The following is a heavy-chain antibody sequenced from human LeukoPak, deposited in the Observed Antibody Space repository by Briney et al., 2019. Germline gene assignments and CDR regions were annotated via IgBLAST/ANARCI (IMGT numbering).Heavy chain of an antibody. Sequence: ESLKISCTASGFTFNSFWMHWVRQVPGKGLEWVSRLNIDGTRATYAEFVEGRFTVSRDNGKNTLYLQMNSLRAEDTAVYYCARGGDSSNWYPGYFDYWGQGALVTVSS. CDR3: ARGGDSSNWYPGYFDY. V-gene: IGHV3-74*01. J-gene: IGHJ4*02. CDR2: LNIDGTRA. CDR1: GFTFNSFW. D-gene: IGHD6-13*01.